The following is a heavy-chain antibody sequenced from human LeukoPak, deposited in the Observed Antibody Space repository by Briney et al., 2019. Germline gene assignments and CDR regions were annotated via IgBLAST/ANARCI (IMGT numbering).Heavy chain of an antibody. J-gene: IGHJ4*02. CDR3: ARSGQLYYCDSSGQTFDY. CDR2: INHSGST. Sequence: SETLSLTCAVYGGSFSGYYWSWIRQPPGKGLEWIGEINHSGSTNYNPSLKSRVTISVDTSKNQFSLKLSSVTAADTAVYYCARSGQLYYCDSSGQTFDYWGQGTLVTVSS. V-gene: IGHV4-34*01. D-gene: IGHD3-22*01. CDR1: GGSFSGYY.